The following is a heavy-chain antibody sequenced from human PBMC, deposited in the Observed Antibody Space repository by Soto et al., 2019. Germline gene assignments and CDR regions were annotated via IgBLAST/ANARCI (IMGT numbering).Heavy chain of an antibody. CDR2: INPNSGGT. V-gene: IGHV1-2*04. J-gene: IGHJ4*02. Sequence: ASVKVSCKASGYTFTGYYMHWVRQAPGQGLEWMGWINPNSGGTNYAQKFQGWVTMTRDTSISTAYMELSRLRSDDTAVYYCARALKDYYDSSGPWYYFDYWGQGTLVTVSS. CDR3: ARALKDYYDSSGPWYYFDY. CDR1: GYTFTGYY. D-gene: IGHD3-22*01.